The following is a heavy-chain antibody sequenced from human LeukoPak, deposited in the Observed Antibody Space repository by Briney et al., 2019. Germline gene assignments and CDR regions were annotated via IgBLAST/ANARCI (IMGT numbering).Heavy chain of an antibody. V-gene: IGHV4-34*01. Sequence: SETLSLTCAVYGGSFSGYYWSWIRQPPGKGLEWIGEINHSGSTNYNPSLKSRVTISVDTSKNQFSLKLSSVTAADTAVYYCARHVGTRSGYSYSFADYWGQGTLVTVSS. CDR1: GGSFSGYY. CDR2: INHSGST. CDR3: ARHVGTRSGYSYSFADY. J-gene: IGHJ4*02. D-gene: IGHD5-18*01.